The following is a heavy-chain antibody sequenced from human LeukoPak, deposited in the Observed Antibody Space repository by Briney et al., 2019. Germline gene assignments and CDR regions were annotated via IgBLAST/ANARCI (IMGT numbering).Heavy chain of an antibody. CDR2: ISSSSTYT. J-gene: IGHJ4*02. CDR3: ARESDSSGYYDY. CDR1: GYSFSNFY. D-gene: IGHD3-22*01. V-gene: IGHV3-11*06. Sequence: GGSLRLSCAASGYSFSNFYMSWIRQAPGKGLEWVSYISSSSTYTNSADSVRGRFTISRDNAKNSLYLQMNSLRVEDTAGYYCARESDSSGYYDYWGQGTLVTVSS.